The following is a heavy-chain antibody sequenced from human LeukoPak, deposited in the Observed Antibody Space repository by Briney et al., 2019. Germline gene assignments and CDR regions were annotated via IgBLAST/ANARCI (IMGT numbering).Heavy chain of an antibody. D-gene: IGHD6-19*01. Sequence: PGGSLRLSCAASGFTFSSYEMNWVRQAPGKGLEWVSYSSSGSTIYDADSVKGRFTISRDNAKNSLYLQMNSLRAEDTAVYYCARESIAVAGAPFDYWGQGTPVTVSS. CDR1: GFTFSSYE. J-gene: IGHJ4*02. CDR2: SSSGSTI. V-gene: IGHV3-48*03. CDR3: ARESIAVAGAPFDY.